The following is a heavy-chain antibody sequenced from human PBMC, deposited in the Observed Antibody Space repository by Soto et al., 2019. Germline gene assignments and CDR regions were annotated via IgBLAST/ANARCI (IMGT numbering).Heavy chain of an antibody. Sequence: PGGSLRLSCAASGFTFSSYAMHWVRQAPGKGLEWVAVISYDGSNKYYADSVKDRFTISRDNSKNTLYLQMNSLRAEDTAVYYCARDIDYYGMDVWGQGTTVTVSS. V-gene: IGHV3-30-3*01. CDR1: GFTFSSYA. CDR3: ARDIDYYGMDV. D-gene: IGHD1-26*01. J-gene: IGHJ6*02. CDR2: ISYDGSNK.